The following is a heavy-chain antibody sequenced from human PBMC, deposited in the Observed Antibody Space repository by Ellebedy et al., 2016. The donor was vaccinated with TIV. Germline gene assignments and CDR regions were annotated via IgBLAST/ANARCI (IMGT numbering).Heavy chain of an antibody. V-gene: IGHV3-30-3*01. CDR3: ARDATTYYYGSGSLGYFDY. Sequence: GGSLRLSXAASGFTFSSYAMHWVRQAPGKGLEWVAVISYDGSNKYYADSVKGRFTISRDNSKNTLYLQTNSLRAEDTAVYYCARDATTYYYGSGSLGYFDYWGQGTPVTVSS. CDR1: GFTFSSYA. J-gene: IGHJ4*02. CDR2: ISYDGSNK. D-gene: IGHD3-10*01.